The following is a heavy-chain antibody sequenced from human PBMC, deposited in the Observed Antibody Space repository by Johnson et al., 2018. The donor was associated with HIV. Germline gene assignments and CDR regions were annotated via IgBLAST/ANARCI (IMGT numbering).Heavy chain of an antibody. Sequence: VQLVESGGGLVQPGRSLRLSCAASGFTFSSYGMHWVRQAPGKGLEWVAVISYDGSNKYYADSVKGRFTISRDNSKNTLYLQMNSLRAEDTAVYYCARALSVLQFLEWLLGDAFDIWGQGTMVTVSS. D-gene: IGHD3-3*01. CDR2: ISYDGSNK. V-gene: IGHV3-30*03. CDR3: ARALSVLQFLEWLLGDAFDI. J-gene: IGHJ3*02. CDR1: GFTFSSYG.